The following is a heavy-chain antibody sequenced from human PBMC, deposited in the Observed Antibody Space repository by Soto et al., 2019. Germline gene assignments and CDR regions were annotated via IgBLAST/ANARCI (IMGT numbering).Heavy chain of an antibody. D-gene: IGHD5-18*01. V-gene: IGHV4-31*03. CDR2: IYYSGST. CDR1: GGSISSGGYY. CDR3: ARRREWLQQSDAFDI. J-gene: IGHJ3*02. Sequence: QVQLQESGPGLVKPSQTLSLTCTVSGGSISSGGYYWSWIRQHPGKGLEWIGYIYYSGSTYYNPSLKSRVTIAVDTSKNTVSLELSSVTAADTAVYYCARRREWLQQSDAFDIWGQGTMVTVSS.